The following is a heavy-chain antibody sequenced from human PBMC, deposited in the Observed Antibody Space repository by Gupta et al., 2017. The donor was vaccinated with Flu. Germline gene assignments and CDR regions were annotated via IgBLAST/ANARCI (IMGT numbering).Heavy chain of an antibody. Sequence: QAQLQESGPGLVKPSETLSITCTVSGASIRGYFWSWIRQSPGKGLEWIGYVYSSGSTIYNPSLKSRVTISVDTSKNQFSLKLNSVTAADAAMYFCARTFCGGGGCSAQSGLDVWGQGTTVTVSS. V-gene: IGHV4-59*01. CDR2: VYSSGST. D-gene: IGHD2-15*01. CDR1: GASIRGYF. CDR3: ARTFCGGGGCSAQSGLDV. J-gene: IGHJ6*02.